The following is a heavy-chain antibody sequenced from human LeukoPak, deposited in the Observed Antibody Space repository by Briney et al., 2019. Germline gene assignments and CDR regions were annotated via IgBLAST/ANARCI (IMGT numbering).Heavy chain of an antibody. CDR2: ISGSGGST. V-gene: IGHV3-23*01. CDR1: GFTFSSYA. Sequence: PGGSLRLSCAASGFTFSSYAMSWVRQAPGKGLEWVSGISGSGGSTYYADSVKGRFTISRDNSKNTLYLQMNSLRAEDTAVYYCAKGEGYQLLKSYFDYWGQGTLVTVSS. J-gene: IGHJ4*02. D-gene: IGHD2-2*01. CDR3: AKGEGYQLLKSYFDY.